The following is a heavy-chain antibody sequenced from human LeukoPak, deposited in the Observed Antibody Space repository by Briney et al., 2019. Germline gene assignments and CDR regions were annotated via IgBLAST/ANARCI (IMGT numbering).Heavy chain of an antibody. D-gene: IGHD4-17*01. V-gene: IGHV4-39*07. CDR2: IYYSGST. Sequence: PSETLSLTCTVSGVSISSSNSYWGWIRQPPWKGLEWIGSIYYSGSTYYNPSLKSRVTISVDTSKNQFSLKLSSVTAADTAVYYCARGLTTVTSRHDAFDIWGQGTMVTVSS. J-gene: IGHJ3*02. CDR1: GVSISSSNSY. CDR3: ARGLTTVTSRHDAFDI.